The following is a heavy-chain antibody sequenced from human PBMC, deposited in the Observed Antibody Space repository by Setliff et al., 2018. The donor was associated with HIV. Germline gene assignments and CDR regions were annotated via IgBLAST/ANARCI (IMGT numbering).Heavy chain of an antibody. Sequence: HPGGSLRLSCAASGFTFSDPAMSWVRQAPGKGLEWVSAISSSGDKTYYADSVKGRFAISRDNAKNMLYLQMSSLRAEDTALYYCAKDWRRPFVVLPWGQRIQVTAPQ. CDR1: GFTFSDPA. CDR3: AKDWRRPFVVLP. V-gene: IGHV3-23*01. D-gene: IGHD2-2*01. J-gene: IGHJ4*02. CDR2: ISSSGDKT.